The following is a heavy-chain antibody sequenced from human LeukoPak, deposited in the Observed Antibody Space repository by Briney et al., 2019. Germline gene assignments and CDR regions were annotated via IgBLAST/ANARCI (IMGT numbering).Heavy chain of an antibody. V-gene: IGHV5-51*01. J-gene: IGHJ4*02. D-gene: IGHD4-23*01. CDR1: GYTFTNYW. Sequence: GESLKISCEASGYTFTNYWIGWVRQMPGKGLEWMGIIYPDDSDTKYSPSFQGQVTISADKSISTAYLQWSSLKASDTAMYYCARHSDYGGNHPRIDYWGQGTLVTVSS. CDR2: IYPDDSDT. CDR3: ARHSDYGGNHPRIDY.